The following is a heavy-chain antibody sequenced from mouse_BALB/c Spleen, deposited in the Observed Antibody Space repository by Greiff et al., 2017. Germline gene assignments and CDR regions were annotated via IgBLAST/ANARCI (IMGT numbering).Heavy chain of an antibody. V-gene: IGHV5-6*01. CDR1: GFTFSSYG. J-gene: IGHJ3*01. CDR3: ARHMITTGAWFAY. Sequence: DVQLVESGGDLVKPGGSLKLSCAASGFTFSSYGMSWVRQTPDKRLEWVATISSGGSYTYYPDSVKGRFTISRDNAKNTLYLQMSSLKSEDTAMYYCARHMITTGAWFAYWGQGTLVTVSA. D-gene: IGHD2-4*01. CDR2: ISSGGSYT.